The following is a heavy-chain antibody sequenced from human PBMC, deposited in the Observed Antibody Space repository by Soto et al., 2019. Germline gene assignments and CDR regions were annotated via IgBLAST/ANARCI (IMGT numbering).Heavy chain of an antibody. V-gene: IGHV1-18*01. CDR3: ARGRYGDY. CDR1: GYAFTTYG. CDR2: ISAHNGNT. D-gene: IGHD1-1*01. Sequence: QVHLVQSGAEVKKPGASVKVSCQASGYAFTTYGITLVRQAPGQGLEWMGWISAHNGNTNYVQKLQGRVTVTRDTSTSTAYMELRSPRSDDTAVYYCARGRYGDYWGQGALVTVSS. J-gene: IGHJ4*02.